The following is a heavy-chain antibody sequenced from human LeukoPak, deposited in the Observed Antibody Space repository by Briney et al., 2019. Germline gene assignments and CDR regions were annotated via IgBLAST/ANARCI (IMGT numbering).Heavy chain of an antibody. CDR2: IYYTGST. CDR3: ARGAGWYQF. D-gene: IGHD6-19*01. CDR1: GGSINSYY. J-gene: IGHJ4*02. V-gene: IGHV4-59*01. Sequence: SETLSLTCTVSGGSINSYYWSWIRQPPGKELEWIGYIYYTGSTNYNPSLKSRVTVSVDTSKNQISLKLSSVTAADTAVYYCARGAGWYQFWGQGTLVTVSS.